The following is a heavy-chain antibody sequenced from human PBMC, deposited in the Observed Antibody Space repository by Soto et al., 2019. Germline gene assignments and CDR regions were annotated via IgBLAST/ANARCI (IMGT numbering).Heavy chain of an antibody. Sequence: GASVKVSCKASGGTFSSYAISWVRQAPGQGLEWMGGIIPIFGTANYAQKFQGRVTITADESTSTAYMELSSLRSEDTAVYYCASGALGYCTNGVCPEPPYYYYGMDVWGQGTTVTVSS. CDR1: GGTFSSYA. J-gene: IGHJ6*02. V-gene: IGHV1-69*13. D-gene: IGHD2-8*01. CDR3: ASGALGYCTNGVCPEPPYYYYGMDV. CDR2: IIPIFGTA.